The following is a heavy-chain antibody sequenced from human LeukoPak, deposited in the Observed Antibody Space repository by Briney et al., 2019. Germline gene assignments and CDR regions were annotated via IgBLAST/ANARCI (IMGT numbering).Heavy chain of an antibody. Sequence: ASVKVSCKASGYTFTGYYMHWVRQAPGQGLEWMGWINPNSGGTNYAQTFQGRVTMTRDMSTSTVYMELSSLRSEDTAVYYCARAKDGSGYGPSDDAFDIWGQGTMVTVSS. CDR1: GYTFTGYY. CDR2: INPNSGGT. D-gene: IGHD3-22*01. V-gene: IGHV1-2*02. CDR3: ARAKDGSGYGPSDDAFDI. J-gene: IGHJ3*02.